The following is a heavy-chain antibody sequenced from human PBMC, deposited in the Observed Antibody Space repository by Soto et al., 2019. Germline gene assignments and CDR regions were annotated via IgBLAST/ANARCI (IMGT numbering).Heavy chain of an antibody. CDR3: AREGGKDCSGGSCYSFDY. D-gene: IGHD2-15*01. V-gene: IGHV4-59*01. J-gene: IGHJ4*02. Sequence: PSETLSLTCTVSGGSISSYYWSWIRQPPGKGLEWIGYIYYSGSTNYNPSLKSRVTISVDTSKNQFSLKLSSVTAADTAVYYCAREGGKDCSGGSCYSFDYWGQGTLVTVSS. CDR1: GGSISSYY. CDR2: IYYSGST.